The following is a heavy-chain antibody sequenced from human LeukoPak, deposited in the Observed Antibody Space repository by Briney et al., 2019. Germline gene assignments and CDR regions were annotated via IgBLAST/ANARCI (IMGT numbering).Heavy chain of an antibody. Sequence: PSETLSLTCTVSGGSISSYYWSWIRQPPGKGLEWIGEINHSGSTNYNPSLKSRVTISVDTSKNQFSLKLSSVTAADTAVYYCARLNRLRYFDWLLFGYYFDYWGQGTLVTVSS. D-gene: IGHD3-9*01. CDR2: INHSGST. CDR3: ARLNRLRYFDWLLFGYYFDY. V-gene: IGHV4-34*01. J-gene: IGHJ4*02. CDR1: GGSISSYY.